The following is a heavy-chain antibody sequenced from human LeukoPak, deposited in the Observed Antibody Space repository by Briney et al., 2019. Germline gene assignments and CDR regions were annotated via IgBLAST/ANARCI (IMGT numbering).Heavy chain of an antibody. CDR2: ISSSGGSP. CDR1: GFTFSTYA. V-gene: IGHV3-23*01. CDR3: AKDQALSLSSSRALDY. D-gene: IGHD2-2*01. Sequence: GGSLRLSCVASGFTFSTYALSWVRQAPGRGLEWVSAISSSGGSPYYADSVNGRFTISRDNSKNTLYLQMNSLRAEDTALYYCAKDQALSLSSSRALDYWGQGTLVTVSS. J-gene: IGHJ4*02.